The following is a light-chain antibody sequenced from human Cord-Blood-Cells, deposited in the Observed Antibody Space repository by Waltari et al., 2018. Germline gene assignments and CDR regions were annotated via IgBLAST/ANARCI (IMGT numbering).Light chain of an antibody. CDR2: GTS. J-gene: IGKJ3*01. Sequence: EIVLTQSPGTLSLSPGERATLSCRASQSVSSSYLAWDQQNPGQAPRLLIYGTSSSATGSPDRFSGSGSGTDITLTISSLEPEDCAVYYCQQYGSSPGFTFGPGTKLDIK. CDR3: QQYGSSPGFT. V-gene: IGKV3-20*01. CDR1: QSVSSSY.